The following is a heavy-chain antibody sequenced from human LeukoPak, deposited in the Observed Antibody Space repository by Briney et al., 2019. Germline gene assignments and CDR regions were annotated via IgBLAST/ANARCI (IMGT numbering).Heavy chain of an antibody. Sequence: SETLSLTCTVSGGSISSYYWSWIRQPAGKGLEWIGRIYTSGSTNYNPSPKSRVTMSVDTSKNQFSLKLSSVTAADTAVYYCARAEGYCSSTSCMAFDIWGQGTMVTVSS. CDR2: IYTSGST. CDR1: GGSISSYY. J-gene: IGHJ3*02. V-gene: IGHV4-4*07. CDR3: ARAEGYCSSTSCMAFDI. D-gene: IGHD2-2*01.